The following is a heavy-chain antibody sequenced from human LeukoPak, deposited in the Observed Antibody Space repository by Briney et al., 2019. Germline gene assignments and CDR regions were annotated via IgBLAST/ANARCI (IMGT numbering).Heavy chain of an antibody. CDR1: GFTFSSYA. V-gene: IGHV3-64D*06. D-gene: IGHD2-2*01. CDR3: VKPRGYCSSTSCGGGFQH. Sequence: GGSLRLSCSASGFTFSSYAMHWVRQAPGKGLEYVSAISRNGGSTYYADSVKGRFTISRDNSKNTLYLQMSSLRAEDTAVYYCVKPRGYCSSTSCGGGFQHWGQSTVVTVSS. J-gene: IGHJ1*01. CDR2: ISRNGGST.